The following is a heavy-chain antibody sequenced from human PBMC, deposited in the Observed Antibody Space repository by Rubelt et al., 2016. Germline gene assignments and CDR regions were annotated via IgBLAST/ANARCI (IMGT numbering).Heavy chain of an antibody. Sequence: EVQLVESGGGLVQPGGSLRLSCAASGFTFSNYWMHWVRQAPGKGLVWVSRIHNDGTTTNYADSVKGRFTISRDNAKNSLYLTIDSLRAEDTAVFYCARNGAGAVAADCWGQGTLVTVSS. CDR3: ARNGAGAVAADC. J-gene: IGHJ4*02. CDR1: GFTFSNYW. D-gene: IGHD6-19*01. CDR2: IHNDGTTT. V-gene: IGHV3-74*01.